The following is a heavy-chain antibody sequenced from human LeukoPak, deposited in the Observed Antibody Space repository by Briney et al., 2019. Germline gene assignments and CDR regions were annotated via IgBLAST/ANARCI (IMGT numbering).Heavy chain of an antibody. D-gene: IGHD6-19*01. Sequence: PSETLSLTCAVYGGSFSGYYWSWIRQPPGKGLEWIGEINHSGSTNYNPSLKSRVTISVDTSKNQFSLKLSSVTAADTAVYYCARGRLVDIRSGWRYFDYWGQGTLVTVSS. J-gene: IGHJ4*02. CDR3: ARGRLVDIRSGWRYFDY. CDR2: INHSGST. CDR1: GGSFSGYY. V-gene: IGHV4-34*01.